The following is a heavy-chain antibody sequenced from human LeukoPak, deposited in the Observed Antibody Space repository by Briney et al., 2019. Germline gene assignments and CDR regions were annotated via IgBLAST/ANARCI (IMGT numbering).Heavy chain of an antibody. D-gene: IGHD5-24*01. V-gene: IGHV4-4*07. CDR3: ARAWGRWLQLRWYAFDI. CDR2: IYTSGST. Sequence: KPSETLSLTCTVSGGSISSYYWSWIRQPAGKGLEWIGRIYTSGSTNYNPSLKSRVTMSVDTSKNQFSLKLSSVTAADTAVYYCARAWGRWLQLRWYAFDIWGQGTMVTVSS. CDR1: GGSISSYY. J-gene: IGHJ3*02.